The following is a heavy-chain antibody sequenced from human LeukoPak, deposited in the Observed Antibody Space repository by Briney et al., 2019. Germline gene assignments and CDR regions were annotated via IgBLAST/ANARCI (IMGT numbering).Heavy chain of an antibody. D-gene: IGHD3-16*01. CDR2: IIPILGIA. CDR3: VRDIWGTYDY. V-gene: IGHV1-69*04. CDR1: GGTFSSYT. Sequence: GSSVKVSCKASGGTFSSYTISWVRQAPGQGLEWMGRIIPILGIANYAQKFQGRVTITADKSTSTAYMELSSLRSDDTAMYYCVRDIWGTYDYWGQGTLVTVSS. J-gene: IGHJ4*02.